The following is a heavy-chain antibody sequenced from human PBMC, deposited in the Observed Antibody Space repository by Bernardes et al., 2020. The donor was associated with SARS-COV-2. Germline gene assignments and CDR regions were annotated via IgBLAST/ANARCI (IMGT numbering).Heavy chain of an antibody. D-gene: IGHD6-13*01. V-gene: IGHV3-74*01. Sequence: GGSLRLSCAASGFTFSSYWMHWVRQAPGKGLVWVSRINSDGSSTSYADSVKGRFTISRDNAKNTLYLQMNSLRAEDTAVYYCAREKGRVVLVRHTGYSSSYYYYGMDVWGQGTTVTVSS. CDR1: GFTFSSYW. CDR3: AREKGRVVLVRHTGYSSSYYYYGMDV. J-gene: IGHJ6*02. CDR2: INSDGSST.